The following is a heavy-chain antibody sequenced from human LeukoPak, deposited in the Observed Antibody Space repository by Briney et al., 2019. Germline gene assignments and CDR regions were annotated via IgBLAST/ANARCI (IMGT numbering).Heavy chain of an antibody. V-gene: IGHV1-2*02. D-gene: IGHD2-2*01. CDR1: GYTFTCYY. CDR2: INPNSGGT. J-gene: IGHJ3*02. CDR3: ARVFRHSCSSTSCNGAFDI. Sequence: ASVKVSCKASGYTFTCYYMHWVRQAPGQGLEWMGWINPNSGGTNYAQKFQGRVTMTRDTSISTAYMELSRLRSDDTAVYYCARVFRHSCSSTSCNGAFDIWGQGTMVTVSS.